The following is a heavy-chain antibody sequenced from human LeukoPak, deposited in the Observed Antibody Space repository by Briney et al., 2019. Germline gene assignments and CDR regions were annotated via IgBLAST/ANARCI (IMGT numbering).Heavy chain of an antibody. J-gene: IGHJ4*02. CDR3: ARVPYYDFWSGYSDYFDY. D-gene: IGHD3-3*01. Sequence: ASVKVSCKASGYTFTSYGINWVRQAPGQGLEWMGWISAYNGNTNYAQKLQGRVTMTTDTSTSTAYMELRSLRSDDTAVYYCARVPYYDFWSGYSDYFDYWGQGTLVTVSS. V-gene: IGHV1-18*01. CDR2: ISAYNGNT. CDR1: GYTFTSYG.